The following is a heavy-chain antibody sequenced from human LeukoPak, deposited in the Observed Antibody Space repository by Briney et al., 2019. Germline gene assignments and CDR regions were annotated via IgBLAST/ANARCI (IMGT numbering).Heavy chain of an antibody. CDR3: ASEAAYDFDY. J-gene: IGHJ4*02. Sequence: GGSLRLSCAASGFTFSNSEMYSVRQAPGKGLEWVSYISRSGSTIYYADSVKGRFTISRDNVKNSLYLQMNSLRADDTAVYYCASEAAYDFDYWGQGTLVTVSS. CDR1: GFTFSNSE. V-gene: IGHV3-48*03. D-gene: IGHD2-8*01. CDR2: ISRSGSTI.